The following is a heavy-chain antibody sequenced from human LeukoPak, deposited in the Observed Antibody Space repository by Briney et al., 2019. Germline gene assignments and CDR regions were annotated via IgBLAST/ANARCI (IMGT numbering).Heavy chain of an antibody. CDR3: ARGRGQWQPPNEFDY. Sequence: SQTLSLTCAVSGGSISSSGYSWSWIRQPPGKGLEWIGYIYHSGSTYYNPSLKSRVTISVDRSKNQFSLKLSSVTAADTAVYYCARGRGQWQPPNEFDYWGQGTLVTGSS. V-gene: IGHV4-30-2*01. CDR2: IYHSGST. D-gene: IGHD6-19*01. J-gene: IGHJ4*02. CDR1: GGSISSSGYS.